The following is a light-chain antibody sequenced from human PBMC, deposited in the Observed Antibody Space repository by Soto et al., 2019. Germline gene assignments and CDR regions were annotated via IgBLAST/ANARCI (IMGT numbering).Light chain of an antibody. CDR3: QQYGGAPWT. Sequence: EIVLTQSPGTLSLSPGERATLSCRASQSLSSISLAWYQQKPGQPPRLLIYGASSRATGIPDRFSGSGSGTDFTLTISRLEPEDFAVYYCQQYGGAPWTFGQGTKVEIK. CDR1: QSLSSIS. J-gene: IGKJ1*01. V-gene: IGKV3-20*01. CDR2: GAS.